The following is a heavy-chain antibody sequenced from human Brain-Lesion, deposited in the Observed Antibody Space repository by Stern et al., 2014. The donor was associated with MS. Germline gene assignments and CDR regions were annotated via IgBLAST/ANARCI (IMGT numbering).Heavy chain of an antibody. Sequence: MQLVESGPGLVKPSQTLSLSCTVSGGSISSGGYYWSWIRQPAGKGLEWIGRIFNSGRTSYKPSPKSRGHISIDKSKNHFSLRLNSMTAADTAVYYCARGRVVPGFQYYATDVWGQGTTVIVSS. CDR3: ARGRVVPGFQYYATDV. CDR1: GGSISSGGYY. CDR2: IFNSGRT. D-gene: IGHD2-2*01. V-gene: IGHV4-61*02. J-gene: IGHJ6*02.